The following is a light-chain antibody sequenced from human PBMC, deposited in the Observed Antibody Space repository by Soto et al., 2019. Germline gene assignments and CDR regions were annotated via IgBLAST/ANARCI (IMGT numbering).Light chain of an antibody. V-gene: IGLV1-47*01. CDR1: SSNIGSNY. CDR3: SAWHDNLSGVV. J-gene: IGLJ2*01. CDR2: RNN. Sequence: QSVLTQPPSASGTPGQRVTISCSGSSSNIGSNYVYWYQQLPGTAPKLLIYRNNQRPSGVPDRFSGSKSGTSASLAISGLRSEDEADYYCSAWHDNLSGVVFGGGTKLTVL.